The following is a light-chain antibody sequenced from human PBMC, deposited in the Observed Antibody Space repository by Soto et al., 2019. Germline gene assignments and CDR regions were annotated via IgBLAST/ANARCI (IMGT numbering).Light chain of an antibody. Sequence: AIQLTQSPSSLSASVGDRVTITCRASQGISSALAWYRQKPGQPPKLLIYDASSLESGVPPRFSGSGSGTDFTLTVSSLQHEDFATYYCQQFNIFPLTFGQGTRL. CDR3: QQFNIFPLT. V-gene: IGKV1-13*02. J-gene: IGKJ5*01. CDR2: DAS. CDR1: QGISSA.